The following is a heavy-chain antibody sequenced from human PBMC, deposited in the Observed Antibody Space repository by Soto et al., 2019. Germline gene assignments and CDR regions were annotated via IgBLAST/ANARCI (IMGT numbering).Heavy chain of an antibody. V-gene: IGHV3-23*01. D-gene: IGHD3-22*01. J-gene: IGHJ4*02. Sequence: GGSLRLSCAASGFTFSSYAMSWVRQAPGKGLEWVSAISGSGGSTYYADSVKGRFTISRDNSKNTLYLQMNSLRAEDTAVYYCAKKEITMIVVVSYFDYWGQGTLVTVSS. CDR2: ISGSGGST. CDR1: GFTFSSYA. CDR3: AKKEITMIVVVSYFDY.